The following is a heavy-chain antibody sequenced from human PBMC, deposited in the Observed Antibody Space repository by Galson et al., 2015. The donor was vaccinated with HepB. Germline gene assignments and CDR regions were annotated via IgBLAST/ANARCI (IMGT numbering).Heavy chain of an antibody. J-gene: IGHJ4*02. Sequence: SVKVSCKASGGTFSSYTISWVRQAPGQGLEWMGRIIPILGIANYAQKFQGRVTITADKSTSTAYMELSSLRSEDTAVYYCASGGGMVATRDGDYWGQGTLVTVSS. D-gene: IGHD5-12*01. V-gene: IGHV1-69*02. CDR1: GGTFSSYT. CDR2: IIPILGIA. CDR3: ASGGGMVATRDGDY.